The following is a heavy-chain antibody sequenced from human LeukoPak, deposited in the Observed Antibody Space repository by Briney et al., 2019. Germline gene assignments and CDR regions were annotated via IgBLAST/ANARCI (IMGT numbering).Heavy chain of an antibody. CDR3: ARDGYSTKRNYYYYYGMDV. V-gene: IGHV4-38-2*02. Sequence: SETLSLTCTVSGYSINSGYYWGWIRQPPGKGLEWIGSIWHTGSTYYNPSLKSRVTISVDTSKNQFSLKLTSVTAADTAVYYCARDGYSTKRNYYYYYGMDVWGQGTTVTVSS. CDR1: GYSINSGYY. CDR2: IWHTGST. J-gene: IGHJ6*02. D-gene: IGHD2-15*01.